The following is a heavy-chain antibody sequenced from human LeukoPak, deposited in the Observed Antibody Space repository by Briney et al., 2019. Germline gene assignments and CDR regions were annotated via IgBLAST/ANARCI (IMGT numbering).Heavy chain of an antibody. Sequence: SETLSLTCTVSGGSISSGDYYWSWIRQPPGKGLEWIGYIYYSGSTYYNPSLKSRVTISVDTSKNQFSLKLTSVTAADTAVYYCARHPGYDSGWYWGHFDYWGQGTLVTVSS. CDR2: IYYSGST. V-gene: IGHV4-30-4*01. CDR1: GGSISSGDYY. CDR3: ARHPGYDSGWYWGHFDY. J-gene: IGHJ4*02. D-gene: IGHD6-19*01.